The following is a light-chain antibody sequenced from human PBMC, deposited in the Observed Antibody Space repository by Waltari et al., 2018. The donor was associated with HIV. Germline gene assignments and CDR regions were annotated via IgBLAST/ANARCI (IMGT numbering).Light chain of an antibody. J-gene: IGKJ4*01. CDR2: DAS. CDR1: QSVSIY. V-gene: IGKV3-11*01. CDR3: QQRTNWPRLT. Sequence: EIVLTQSPATLSLSPGERATLSCRASQSVSIYLAWYQKTPGQAPRLLIYDASNRATGIPARFSGSGSGKDFTLTISSLEPEDFAVYYCQQRTNWPRLTFGGGTKVEIK.